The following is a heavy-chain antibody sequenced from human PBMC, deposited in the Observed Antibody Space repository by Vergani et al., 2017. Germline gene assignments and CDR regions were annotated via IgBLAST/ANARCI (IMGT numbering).Heavy chain of an antibody. CDR1: GYSFTSYW. D-gene: IGHD2-2*01. J-gene: IGHJ4*02. Sequence: EVQLVQSGAEVKKPGDSLKISCKGSGYSFTSYWIGWVRQMPGEGLEWMGIIYPGDSDTRYRPSFQGQVTISADKSISTAYLQWSSLKASDTAMYYCARRAYCSSTSCDFHYLDYWGQGTLVTVSS. CDR2: IYPGDSDT. CDR3: ARRAYCSSTSCDFHYLDY. V-gene: IGHV5-51*01.